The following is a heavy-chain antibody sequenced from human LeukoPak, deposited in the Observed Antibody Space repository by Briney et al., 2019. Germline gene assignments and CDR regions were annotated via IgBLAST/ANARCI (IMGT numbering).Heavy chain of an antibody. CDR3: ARAHKLNAFDI. CDR1: GGSISSYY. V-gene: IGHV4-59*01. CDR2: IYYSGST. Sequence: SETLSLTCTVSGGSISSYYWSWIRQPPGKGLGWIGYIYYSGSTNYNPSLKSRVTLSVDTSKNQFSLKLSSVTAADTAVYYCARAHKLNAFDIWGQGTMVTVSS. J-gene: IGHJ3*02. D-gene: IGHD1-1*01.